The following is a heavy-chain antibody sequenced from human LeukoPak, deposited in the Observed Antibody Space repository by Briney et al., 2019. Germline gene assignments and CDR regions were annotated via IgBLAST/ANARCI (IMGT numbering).Heavy chain of an antibody. CDR3: ARDDYCSGGHCYHY. CDR2: INQDGSEK. D-gene: IGHD2-15*01. V-gene: IGHV3-7*01. J-gene: IGHJ4*02. CDR1: GFSFSSYW. Sequence: GGSLRLSCAASGFSFSSYWMSWVRQPPGKGLEWVANINQDGSEKYHVGSVKGRFTISRDNAKNSLYLQMNSLRVEDTAVYYCARDDYCSGGHCYHYWGQGTLVTVSS.